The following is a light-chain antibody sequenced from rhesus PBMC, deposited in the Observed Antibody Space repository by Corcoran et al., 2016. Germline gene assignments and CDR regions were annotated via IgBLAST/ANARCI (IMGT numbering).Light chain of an antibody. CDR3: QQGYSTPYS. CDR2: AAS. V-gene: IGKV1-33*02. J-gene: IGKJ2*01. CDR1: QGISNA. Sequence: DIQMSQSPSSLSASVGDKVTITCRASQGISNALAWYQQKPGKAPKLLIYAASSFESGVPSRFSGSRSGIDFPLTISSLQPEDFATYDCQQGYSTPYSFGQGTKVEIK.